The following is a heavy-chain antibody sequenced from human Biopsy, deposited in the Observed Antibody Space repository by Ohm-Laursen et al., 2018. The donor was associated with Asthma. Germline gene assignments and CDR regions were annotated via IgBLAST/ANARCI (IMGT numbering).Heavy chain of an antibody. CDR1: GYTFTSSY. D-gene: IGHD1-26*01. Sequence: ASVTVSCKVSGYTFTSSYMHWVRQAPGQGLEWMGIINPSGGSTSYAQKFQGRVTMTRDTSTSTVYMELSSLRSEDTAVYYCARAGALIVGATMGYWGQGTLVTVSS. CDR2: INPSGGST. CDR3: ARAGALIVGATMGY. J-gene: IGHJ4*02. V-gene: IGHV1-46*01.